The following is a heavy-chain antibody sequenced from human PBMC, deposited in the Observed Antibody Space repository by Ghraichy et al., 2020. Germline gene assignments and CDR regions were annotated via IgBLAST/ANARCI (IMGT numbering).Heavy chain of an antibody. V-gene: IGHV4-34*01. CDR1: GGSFSGFY. Sequence: SETLSLTCAVYGGSFSGFYWSWIRHPPGKGLEWIGEINHSGSTNYNPFLKSRVTISVDTSKNQFSLKLSSVTAADTAVYYFARKRGYDFWSGYYIWFDPWGQGTLVTVSS. CDR3: ARKRGYDFWSGYYIWFDP. CDR2: INHSGST. J-gene: IGHJ5*02. D-gene: IGHD3/OR15-3a*01.